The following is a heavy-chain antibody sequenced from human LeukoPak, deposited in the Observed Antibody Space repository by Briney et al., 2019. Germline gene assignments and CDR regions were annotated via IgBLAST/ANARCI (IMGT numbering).Heavy chain of an antibody. CDR2: INDSGVT. CDR1: GGSFNGYY. Sequence: PSETLSLTCAVYGGSFNGYYWSWIRQSPGEGLEWIGEINDSGVTNCNPSLEGRVVLSVDTSKNQFSLRLSSVTAADTAVYYCARRLVDSGASQVSDHWGQGTLVTVSS. D-gene: IGHD2-15*01. J-gene: IGHJ4*02. V-gene: IGHV4-34*01. CDR3: ARRLVDSGASQVSDH.